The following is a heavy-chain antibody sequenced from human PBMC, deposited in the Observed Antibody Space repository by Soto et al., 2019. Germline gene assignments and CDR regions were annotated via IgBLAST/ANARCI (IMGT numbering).Heavy chain of an antibody. V-gene: IGHV6-1*01. CDR3: ARARHSSSWYPVDY. J-gene: IGHJ4*02. D-gene: IGHD6-13*01. CDR1: WDSVSINSAA. CDR2: TYYRSKWYN. Sequence: SQPLLLTCAISWDSVSINSAAWNWIRQSPSRGLEWLGRTYYRSKWYNDYAVSVKSRITINPDKSKNKFSLQLNSVTKEDTAVHYCARARHSSSWYPVDYGGQGTRVTVSS.